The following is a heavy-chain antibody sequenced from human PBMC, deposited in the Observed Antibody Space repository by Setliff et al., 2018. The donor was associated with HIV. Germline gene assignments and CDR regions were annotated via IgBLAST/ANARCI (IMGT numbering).Heavy chain of an antibody. Sequence: SETLSLTCTVSGGSISSSSYYWAWVRQPPGKGLEWIGSVYYSGTTYISPSLKSRLTISIDRSKEQFSLELSSATAADTAVYYCATLDHSGGNFLAYWGQGSLVTVSS. CDR1: GGSISSSSYY. D-gene: IGHD2-21*02. CDR3: ATLDHSGGNFLAY. J-gene: IGHJ4*02. V-gene: IGHV4-39*01. CDR2: VYYSGTT.